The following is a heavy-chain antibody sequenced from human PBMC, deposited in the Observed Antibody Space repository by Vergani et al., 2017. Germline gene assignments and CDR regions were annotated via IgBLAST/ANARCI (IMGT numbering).Heavy chain of an antibody. CDR3: ASGTLTRVPAAIPWYFDL. CDR1: GGTFSSYA. V-gene: IGHV1-69*01. J-gene: IGHJ2*01. Sequence: QVQLVQSGAEVKKPGSSVKVSCKASGGTFSSYAISWVRQAPGQGLEWMGGIIPIFGTANYAQKFQGRVTITADESTSTAYMELSSLRSEDTAVYYCASGTLTRVPAAIPWYFDLWGRGTLVTVSS. CDR2: IIPIFGTA. D-gene: IGHD2-2*02.